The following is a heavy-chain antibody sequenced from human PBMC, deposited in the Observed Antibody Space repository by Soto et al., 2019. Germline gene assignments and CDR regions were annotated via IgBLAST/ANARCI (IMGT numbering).Heavy chain of an antibody. Sequence: EVQLVESGGGLVKPGGSLRLSCAASGFTFSSYSMNWVRQAPGKGLEWVSSISSSSYIYYADSVKGRFTISRDNSKNTLYLQMNSLRAEDTAVYYCAKSRSGGGGDYWGQGTLVTVSS. CDR2: ISSSSYI. D-gene: IGHD3-16*01. CDR3: AKSRSGGGGDY. V-gene: IGHV3-21*04. J-gene: IGHJ4*02. CDR1: GFTFSSYS.